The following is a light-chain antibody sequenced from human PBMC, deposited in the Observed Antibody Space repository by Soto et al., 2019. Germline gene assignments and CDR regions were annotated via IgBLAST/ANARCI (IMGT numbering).Light chain of an antibody. CDR2: AAS. J-gene: IGKJ4*01. Sequence: DIQLTQSPSFLSASVGDRVTITCRASQGISSYLAWYHQKPGKAPKLLIYAASTLQSGVPSRFSGSGSGTEFTLTISSLQPEDFATYYCQQLNSYPITFGGGTEVEIK. V-gene: IGKV1-9*01. CDR1: QGISSY. CDR3: QQLNSYPIT.